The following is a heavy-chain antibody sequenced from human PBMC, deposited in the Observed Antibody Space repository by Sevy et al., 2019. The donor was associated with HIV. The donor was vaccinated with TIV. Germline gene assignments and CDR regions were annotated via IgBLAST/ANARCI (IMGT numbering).Heavy chain of an antibody. Sequence: ASVKVSCKASGYTFSTFGISWVRQAPGQGLEWMGWISADNDNTNFAQKLQGRFTMTTDTSTSTAHMEPRSLRSDDTAVYYCARAGAVGANTRADFWGQGTLVTVSS. CDR3: ARAGAVGANTRADF. V-gene: IGHV1-18*01. J-gene: IGHJ4*02. D-gene: IGHD1-26*01. CDR2: ISADNDNT. CDR1: GYTFSTFG.